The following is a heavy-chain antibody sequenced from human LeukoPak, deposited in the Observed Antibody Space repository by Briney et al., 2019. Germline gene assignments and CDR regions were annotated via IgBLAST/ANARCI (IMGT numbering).Heavy chain of an antibody. D-gene: IGHD4-11*01. J-gene: IGHJ4*02. V-gene: IGHV4-31*03. CDR2: IYYSGST. CDR3: AIATGYSNFVY. CDR1: GGSISRGGYY. Sequence: SETLSLTCTVSGGSISRGGYYWSWIREHPGKGLEWIGYIYYSGSTYYNPSLKSRVTISVGTSKNQFSLKLSSVTAADTAVYYCAIATGYSNFVYWGQGTLVTVSS.